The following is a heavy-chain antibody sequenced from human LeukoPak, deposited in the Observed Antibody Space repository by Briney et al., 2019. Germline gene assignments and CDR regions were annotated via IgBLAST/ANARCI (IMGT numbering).Heavy chain of an antibody. CDR2: ISWNSGSI. CDR1: GFTFDDYA. J-gene: IGHJ4*02. V-gene: IGHV3-9*01. D-gene: IGHD3-10*01. CDR3: AKEMGHSPHSSGTYWSDGGVGLDY. Sequence: GRSLRLSCAASGFTFDDYAMHWVRQAPGKGLEWVSGISWNSGSIGYADSVKGRFTISRDNSKNTLYLQMNSLGAEDTAVYHCAKEMGHSPHSSGTYWSDGGVGLDYWGQGTLVTVSS.